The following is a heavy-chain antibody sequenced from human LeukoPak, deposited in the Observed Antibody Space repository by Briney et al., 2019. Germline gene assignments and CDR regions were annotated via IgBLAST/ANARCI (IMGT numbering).Heavy chain of an antibody. J-gene: IGHJ4*02. CDR2: IYYSGST. D-gene: IGHD5-12*01. Sequence: SETLSLTCTASGGSISSYYWSWIRQPPGKGLEWIGYIYYSGSTNYNPSLKSRVTISVDTSKNQFSLKLSSVTAADTAVYYCARGADSGYDRGPFDYWGQGTLVTVSS. CDR3: ARGADSGYDRGPFDY. V-gene: IGHV4-59*01. CDR1: GGSISSYY.